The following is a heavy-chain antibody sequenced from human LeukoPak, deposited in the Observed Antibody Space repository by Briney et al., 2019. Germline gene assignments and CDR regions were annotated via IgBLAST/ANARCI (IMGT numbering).Heavy chain of an antibody. D-gene: IGHD3-16*02. CDR2: ISGSGANT. Sequence: GGSLRLSCAASGFTFSTYAMSWVRQAPGKGLEWVSTISGSGANTYYADSVRGRFTISRDNSKNTLYLHMNSLRAEDTAEYYCAKERAGYTNPYYFDYWGQGTLVTVSS. J-gene: IGHJ4*02. V-gene: IGHV3-23*01. CDR1: GFTFSTYA. CDR3: AKERAGYTNPYYFDY.